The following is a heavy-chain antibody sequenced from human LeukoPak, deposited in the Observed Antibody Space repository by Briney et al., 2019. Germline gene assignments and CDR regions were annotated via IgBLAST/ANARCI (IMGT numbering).Heavy chain of an antibody. D-gene: IGHD2-2*01. J-gene: IGHJ4*02. V-gene: IGHV3-30*01. CDR1: GFTFSSYA. CDR3: ATIVVAPVDSDPFDY. CDR2: ISYDGSNK. Sequence: GGSLRLSCAASGFTFSSYAMHWVRHAPGKGLEWVAVISYDGSNKYYADSVKGRFTISRDNSKNTLYLQMNSLRAEDTAVYYCATIVVAPVDSDPFDYWGQGTLVTVSS.